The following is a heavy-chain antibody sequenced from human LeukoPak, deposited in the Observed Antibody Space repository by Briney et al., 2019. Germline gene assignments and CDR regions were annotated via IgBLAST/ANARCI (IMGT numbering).Heavy chain of an antibody. CDR2: INPNSGGT. CDR3: ARAPPIIVVVVAATGNWFDP. V-gene: IGHV1-2*02. CDR1: GYTFTGYY. D-gene: IGHD2-15*01. Sequence: VASVKVSCKASGYTFTGYYMHWVRQAPGQGLEWMGWINPNSGGTNYAQKFQGRVTMTRDTSISTAYMELSRLRSDDTAVYYCARAPPIIVVVVAATGNWFDPWGQGTLVTVSS. J-gene: IGHJ5*02.